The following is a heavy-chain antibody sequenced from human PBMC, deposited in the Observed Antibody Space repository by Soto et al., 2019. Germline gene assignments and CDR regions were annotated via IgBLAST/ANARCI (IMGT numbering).Heavy chain of an antibody. CDR2: ISGSGGST. V-gene: IGHV3-23*01. Sequence: WGSLRLSCAASGFTFISYAIIWFRHSPFKGLEWVSAISGSGGSTYYADSVKGRFTISRDNSKNTLYLQMNSLRAEDTAVYYCAKPQGVVVPDYYYYGMDVWGQGTTVTVSS. CDR1: GFTFISYA. J-gene: IGHJ6*02. D-gene: IGHD2-2*01. CDR3: AKPQGVVVPDYYYYGMDV.